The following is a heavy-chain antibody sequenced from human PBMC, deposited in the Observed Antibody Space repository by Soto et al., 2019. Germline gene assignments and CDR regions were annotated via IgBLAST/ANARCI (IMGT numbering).Heavy chain of an antibody. CDR2: IYYSGST. CDR3: ARVRSRSWSFDYGLDV. Sequence: NPSETLSLTCAVSGGSISYYYWSWIRQPPGKGLEWIGYIYYSGSTNYNPSLKSRVTISVDTSKNHFFLKLTSVTAADTAVYYCARVRSRSWSFDYGLDVWGQGTTVTV. D-gene: IGHD6-13*01. V-gene: IGHV4-59*01. J-gene: IGHJ6*02. CDR1: GGSISYYY.